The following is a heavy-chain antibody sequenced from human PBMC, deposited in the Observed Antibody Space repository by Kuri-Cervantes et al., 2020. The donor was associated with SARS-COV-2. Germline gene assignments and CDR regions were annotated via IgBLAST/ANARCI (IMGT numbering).Heavy chain of an antibody. Sequence: SQTLSLTCAVSGYSISSAYYWGWIRQSPGKGLEWIGSIYHSGSTYYNPSLKSRVTISVDPSKNQFSLRLSSVTAADTALYYCVRSLGWGYYFFDYWGQGTLVTVSS. D-gene: IGHD1-26*01. CDR3: VRSLGWGYYFFDY. CDR2: IYHSGST. V-gene: IGHV4-38-2*01. CDR1: GYSISSAYY. J-gene: IGHJ4*02.